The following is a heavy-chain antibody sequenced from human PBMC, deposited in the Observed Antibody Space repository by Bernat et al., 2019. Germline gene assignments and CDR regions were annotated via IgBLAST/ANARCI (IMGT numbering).Heavy chain of an antibody. CDR3: ARDSPGLRNDFDY. J-gene: IGHJ4*02. CDR2: IYSIHGKGGT. CDR1: GFSVSDNT. Sequence: EVQLVESGGGLVHPGGSLRLSCVASGFSVSDNTMFWVRQAPGKGLEWVSLIYSIHGKGGTDYADPVKGRFTLSRDNSKNTLYLQMNSLRAEDTAVYYCARDSPGLRNDFDYWGQGTLVTVSS. V-gene: IGHV3-66*01. D-gene: IGHD1-1*01.